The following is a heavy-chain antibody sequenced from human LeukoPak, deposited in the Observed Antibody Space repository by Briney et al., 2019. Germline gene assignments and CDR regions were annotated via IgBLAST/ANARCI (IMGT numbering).Heavy chain of an antibody. CDR3: ARDNLRMGIDY. V-gene: IGHV3-48*04. Sequence: GGSLRLSCAASGFTFSSYAMSWVRQAPGKGLEWVSYISSSGSTIYYADSVKGRFTISRDNAKNSLYLQMNSLRAEDTAVYYCARDNLRMGIDYWGQGTLVTVSS. J-gene: IGHJ4*02. CDR2: ISSSGSTI. CDR1: GFTFSSYA. D-gene: IGHD7-27*01.